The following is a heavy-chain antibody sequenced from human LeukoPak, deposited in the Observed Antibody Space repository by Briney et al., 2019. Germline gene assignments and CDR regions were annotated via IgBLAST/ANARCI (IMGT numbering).Heavy chain of an antibody. CDR1: GYTFTGYY. CDR2: INPNSGGT. D-gene: IGHD1-20*01. J-gene: IGHJ4*02. Sequence: ASVKVSCKASGYTFTGYYMHWVRQAPGQGLEWMGRINPNSGGTNYARKFQGRVTMTRDTSISTAYMELSRLRSDDTAVYYCASQYNWSLFDYWGQGTLVTVSS. CDR3: ASQYNWSLFDY. V-gene: IGHV1-2*06.